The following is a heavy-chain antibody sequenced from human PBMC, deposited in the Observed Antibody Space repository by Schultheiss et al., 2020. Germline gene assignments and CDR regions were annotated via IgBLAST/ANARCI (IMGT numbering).Heavy chain of an antibody. CDR2: IFYTGSA. J-gene: IGHJ4*02. Sequence: SETLSLTCSVSGGSISGGGYYWSWIRQHPGKGLEWIGYIFYTGSAYYNPSLKSRVTISIDTSKNQFSLKLSSVTAADTAVYYCAKVRFGEPSYWGQGTLVNVSS. D-gene: IGHD3-10*01. CDR1: GGSISGGGYY. V-gene: IGHV4-31*03. CDR3: AKVRFGEPSY.